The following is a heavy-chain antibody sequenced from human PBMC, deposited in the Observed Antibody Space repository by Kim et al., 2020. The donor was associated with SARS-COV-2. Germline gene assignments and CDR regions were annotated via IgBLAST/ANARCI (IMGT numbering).Heavy chain of an antibody. D-gene: IGHD2-2*02. CDR2: IIPIFGTA. J-gene: IGHJ6*02. CDR3: ARDQYCSSTSCYTVKNYYYYYGMDV. V-gene: IGHV1-69*13. Sequence: SVKVSCKASGGTFSSYAISWVRQAPGQGLEWMGGIIPIFGTANYAQKFQGRVTITADESTSTAYMELSSLRSEDTAVYYCARDQYCSSTSCYTVKNYYYYYGMDVWGQGTTVTVSS. CDR1: GGTFSSYA.